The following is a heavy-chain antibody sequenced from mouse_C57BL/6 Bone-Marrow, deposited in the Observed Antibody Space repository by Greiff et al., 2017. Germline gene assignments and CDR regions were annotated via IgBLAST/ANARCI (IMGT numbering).Heavy chain of an antibody. CDR1: GYTFTSYW. CDR3: ARRGYYYGSSPFAY. J-gene: IGHJ3*01. CDR2: IHPNSGST. Sequence: QVQLQQPGAELVKPGASVKLSCKASGYTFTSYWMHWVKQRPGQGLEWIGMIHPNSGSTNYNEKFKSKATLTVDKSSSTAYMQLSSLTSADSAVYYCARRGYYYGSSPFAYWGQGTLVTVAA. V-gene: IGHV1-64*01. D-gene: IGHD1-1*01.